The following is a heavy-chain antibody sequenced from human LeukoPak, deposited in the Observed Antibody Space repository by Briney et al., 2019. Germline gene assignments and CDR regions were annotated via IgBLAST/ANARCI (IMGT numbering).Heavy chain of an antibody. Sequence: GGSLRLSCAASGFTLSTYWMSWVRQVPGKGLEWVSSISSSSSYIYYADSVKGRFTISRDNAKNSLYLQMNSLRAEDTAVYYCARALVVAAQPFDYWGQGTLVTVSS. D-gene: IGHD2-15*01. V-gene: IGHV3-21*01. CDR3: ARALVVAAQPFDY. CDR2: ISSSSSYI. CDR1: GFTLSTYW. J-gene: IGHJ4*02.